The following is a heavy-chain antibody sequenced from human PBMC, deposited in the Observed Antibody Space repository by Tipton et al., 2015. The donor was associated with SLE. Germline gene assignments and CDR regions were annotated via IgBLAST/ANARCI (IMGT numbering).Heavy chain of an antibody. Sequence: SLRLSCEASGFTFSSYPMHWVRQAPGKGLEWVASISHTGGNEYYADSVKGRFTISRDNSKDTLYLVMSSLRAEDTAVYFCAKGMSPWSYYYDMDVWGQGTTVIVSS. CDR3: AKGMSPWSYYYDMDV. D-gene: IGHD2-8*02. CDR2: ISHTGGNE. V-gene: IGHV3-30*04. CDR1: GFTFSSYP. J-gene: IGHJ6*02.